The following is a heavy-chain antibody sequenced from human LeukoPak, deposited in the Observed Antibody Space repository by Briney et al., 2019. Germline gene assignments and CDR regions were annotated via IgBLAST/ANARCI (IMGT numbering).Heavy chain of an antibody. D-gene: IGHD2-21*01. CDR3: AKDQAPERYIVERNWFDP. Sequence: LRLSCAASGFTFSSYGMHWVRQAPGKGLEWAAVIWYGGSNKYYADSVKGRFTISRDNSKNTLYLQMNSLRAEDTAVYYCAKDQAPERYIVERNWFDPWGQGTLVTVSS. V-gene: IGHV3-33*06. CDR2: IWYGGSNK. CDR1: GFTFSSYG. J-gene: IGHJ5*02.